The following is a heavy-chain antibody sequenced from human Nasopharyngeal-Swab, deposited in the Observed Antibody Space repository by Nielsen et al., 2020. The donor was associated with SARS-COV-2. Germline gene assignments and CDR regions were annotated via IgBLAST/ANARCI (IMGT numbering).Heavy chain of an antibody. Sequence: SVKVPCKASGGSLSSYAISWVRQAPGQGLEWMGGITPIFGTANYAQKFQGRVTITADESTSTAYMELSSLRAEDTAVYYCARDQAGGGVLGYWGQGTLVTVSS. CDR1: GGSLSSYA. V-gene: IGHV1-69*13. J-gene: IGHJ4*02. CDR2: ITPIFGTA. D-gene: IGHD2-8*02. CDR3: ARDQAGGGVLGY.